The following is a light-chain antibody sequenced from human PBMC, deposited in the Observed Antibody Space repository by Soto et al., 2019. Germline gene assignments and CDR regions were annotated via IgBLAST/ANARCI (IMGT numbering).Light chain of an antibody. CDR2: DVS. CDR3: CSYTRSGTLI. V-gene: IGLV2-14*01. Sequence: QSALTKRASGSGAPGQSITISCVGTGGDIGDYNYVSWYQQHPGKVPKVIIYDVSNRPSGVSYRFSGTKSGNTASLTVSGLQAEDEADYYCCSYTRSGTLIFGTGTKVTVL. CDR1: GGDIGDYNY. J-gene: IGLJ1*01.